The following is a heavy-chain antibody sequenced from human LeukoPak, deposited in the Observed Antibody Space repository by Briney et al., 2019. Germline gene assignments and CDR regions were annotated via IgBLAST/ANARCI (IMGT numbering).Heavy chain of an antibody. CDR3: ARDSLLWFGELPQNWYFDL. CDR1: GGSISSYY. V-gene: IGHV4-4*07. D-gene: IGHD3-10*01. Sequence: SETLSLTCTVSGGSISSYYWSWIRQPAGKGLEWIGRIYTSGSTNYNPSLKSRVTMSVDPSKNQFSLKLSSVTAADTAVYYCARDSLLWFGELPQNWYFDLWGRGTLVTVSS. J-gene: IGHJ2*01. CDR2: IYTSGST.